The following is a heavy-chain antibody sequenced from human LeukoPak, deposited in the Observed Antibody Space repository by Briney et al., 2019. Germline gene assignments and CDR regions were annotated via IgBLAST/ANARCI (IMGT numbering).Heavy chain of an antibody. V-gene: IGHV3-48*03. D-gene: IGHD6-13*01. CDR1: GFIFSSFE. CDR3: ARDRGSAAAGTWYYAMDV. Sequence: PGGSLRLSCAASGFIFSSFEVNWVRQAPGKGLEWVSSTTSSGNKHYADAVKGRFTSSRDNAKNSAYLQTNSLRVEDTAVYYCARDRGSAAAGTWYYAMDVWGQGTTVTVSS. J-gene: IGHJ6*02. CDR2: TTSSGNK.